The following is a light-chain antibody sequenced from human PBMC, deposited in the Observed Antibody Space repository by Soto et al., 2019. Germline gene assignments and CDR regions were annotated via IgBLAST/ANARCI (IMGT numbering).Light chain of an antibody. CDR2: AAS. CDR1: QSISSY. CDR3: RQSYSTPWT. J-gene: IGKJ2*02. V-gene: IGKV1-39*01. Sequence: DIQMTQSPSSLSASVGDRVTITCRASQSISSYLNWYQQKPGKAPKLLIYAASSLQSGVPSRFSGSGSGTDFTLTISSLQPEDFATYYCRQSYSTPWTCGQGIKLEIK.